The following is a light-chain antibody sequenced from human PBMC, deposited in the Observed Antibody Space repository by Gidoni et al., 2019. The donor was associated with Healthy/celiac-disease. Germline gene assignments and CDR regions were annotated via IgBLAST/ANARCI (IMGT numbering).Light chain of an antibody. CDR1: QSISSW. CDR2: DAS. Sequence: DIQMTQSPSTLSASVGDRVTITCRASQSISSWLAWYQQKPGKAPKLLIYDASILESGVPSRFSGSGSGTEFTLTISSLQPDDFATYYCQQYNSYWTFXXXTKVEIK. J-gene: IGKJ1*01. V-gene: IGKV1-5*01. CDR3: QQYNSYWT.